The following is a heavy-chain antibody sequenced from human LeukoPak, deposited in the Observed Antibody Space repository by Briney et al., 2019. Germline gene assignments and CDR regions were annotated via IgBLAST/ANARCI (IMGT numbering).Heavy chain of an antibody. CDR2: ISYDGGNK. CDR3: ATPLDY. V-gene: IGHV3-30-3*01. J-gene: IGHJ4*02. Sequence: PGGSLRLSCAASGFTFSSYAMHWVRQAPGKGLEWVAVISYDGGNKYYAGSVKGRFTISRDNSKNTLYLQMNSLRAEDTAVYYCATPLDYWGQGTLVTVSS. CDR1: GFTFSSYA.